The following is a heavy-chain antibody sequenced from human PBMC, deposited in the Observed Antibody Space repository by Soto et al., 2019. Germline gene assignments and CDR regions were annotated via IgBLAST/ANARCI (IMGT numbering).Heavy chain of an antibody. Sequence: GESLKISCQVSGYTFTIYWIDWVRQMPGKGLEWMGIIYPSDSDTRYSPSFQGQVTISADRSINTAYLQWDSLKASDTAIYYCARPANTVADHFDLWGQGTPVTVSS. CDR3: ARPANTVADHFDL. J-gene: IGHJ4*02. D-gene: IGHD4-17*01. V-gene: IGHV5-51*01. CDR2: IYPSDSDT. CDR1: GYTFTIYW.